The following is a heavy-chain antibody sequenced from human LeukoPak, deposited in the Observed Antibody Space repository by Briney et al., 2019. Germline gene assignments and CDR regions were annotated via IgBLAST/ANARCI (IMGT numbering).Heavy chain of an antibody. J-gene: IGHJ5*02. CDR3: ARAVVTAIGNWFDP. CDR1: GYRFTGYY. V-gene: IGHV1-2*02. D-gene: IGHD2-21*02. Sequence: ASVKVSCKASGYRFTGYYMHWVRQAPGQGLEWMGWINPNSGGTNYAQKFQGRVTMTRDTSISTAYMELSRLRSDDTAVYYCARAVVTAIGNWFDPWGQGTLVTVSS. CDR2: INPNSGGT.